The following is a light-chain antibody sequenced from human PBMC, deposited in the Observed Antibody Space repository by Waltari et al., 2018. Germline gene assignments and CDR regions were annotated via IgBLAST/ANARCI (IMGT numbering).Light chain of an antibody. CDR3: CSYAGLGIYV. V-gene: IGLV2-23*02. CDR2: EVT. J-gene: IGLJ1*01. Sequence: QSGLTHPASVSGSPGQSITISCTGTSRDVRNSNLLSWYQQYPGKAPKLMVYEVTKRTSGVSDRFSGSKSGNTASLTIYGLQSEDEADYYCCSYAGLGIYVFGTGTKVTVL. CDR1: SRDVRNSNL.